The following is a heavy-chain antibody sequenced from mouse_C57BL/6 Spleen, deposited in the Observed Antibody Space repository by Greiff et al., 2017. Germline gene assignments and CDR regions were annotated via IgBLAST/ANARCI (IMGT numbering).Heavy chain of an antibody. CDR3: ARDDAMDD. CDR1: GFTFTSYW. J-gene: IGHJ4*01. Sequence: VKLQQSGAELAKPGASLKLSCTASGFTFTSYWMHWVKQRPGQGLDWIGFINTSCGYTKYNQTFKDKATLTADKTSSTAYMQLSILTYENSAYYYCARDDAMDDWGQGTSVTVSS. CDR2: INTSCGYT. V-gene: IGHV1-7*01.